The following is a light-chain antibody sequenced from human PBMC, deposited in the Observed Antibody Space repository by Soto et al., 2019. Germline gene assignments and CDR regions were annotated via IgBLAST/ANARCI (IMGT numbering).Light chain of an antibody. V-gene: IGKV3-20*01. Sequence: EIVLTQSPGTLSLSPGERATLSCSASQSVTNNYLAWYQQNPGQAPMLLIYGASNRATGIPDRFSGSGSGTDFTLTISRLEPEDFAVYYCQQYGSSGTFGQGTKVDIK. CDR3: QQYGSSGT. CDR1: QSVTNNY. CDR2: GAS. J-gene: IGKJ1*01.